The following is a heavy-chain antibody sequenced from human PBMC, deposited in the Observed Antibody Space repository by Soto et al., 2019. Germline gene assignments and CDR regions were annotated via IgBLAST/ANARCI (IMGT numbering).Heavy chain of an antibody. CDR3: ANLGITIFGVVTEGC. D-gene: IGHD3-3*01. CDR1: GFTFSSYA. CDR2: ISGSGGST. J-gene: IGHJ4*02. Sequence: EAQLLESGGGLVQPGGSLRLSCAASGFTFSSYAMSWVRQAPGKGLEWVSAISGSGGSTYYADSVKGRFTISRANSKNTLNLQMNSLRAEDTAVYYCANLGITIFGVVTEGCWGQGTLVTVFS. V-gene: IGHV3-23*01.